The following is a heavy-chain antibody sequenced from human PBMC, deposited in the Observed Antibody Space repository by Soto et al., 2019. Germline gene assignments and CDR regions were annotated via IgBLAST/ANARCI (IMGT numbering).Heavy chain of an antibody. J-gene: IGHJ5*02. V-gene: IGHV4-4*02. Sequence: QVQLQESGPGLVQPSGTLSLTCAVSGDSINNSHWWSWVRQTPGKGMEWIGETDHSGTTNYNPSLKTRVTISTDKSKNQFSLKMNSVTAADTAVYYCAREVNSSPARGPNWFDPWGQGTLVTVSS. CDR1: GDSINNSHW. D-gene: IGHD6-13*01. CDR3: AREVNSSPARGPNWFDP. CDR2: TDHSGTT.